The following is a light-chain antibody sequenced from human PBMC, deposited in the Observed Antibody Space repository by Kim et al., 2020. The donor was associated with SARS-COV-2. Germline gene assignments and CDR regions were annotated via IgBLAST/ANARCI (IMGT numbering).Light chain of an antibody. CDR2: EDN. V-gene: IGLV6-57*01. CDR1: SGNIAVNY. CDR3: QSYDGSRGV. J-gene: IGLJ3*02. Sequence: GKTVTISCSRSSGNIAVNYVQWYQQRRGSSPLTVIYEDNQRPPRVPDRFSGSIDSSSNAASLTISGLKTEDEADYCSQSYDGSRGVFGGGTQLTVL.